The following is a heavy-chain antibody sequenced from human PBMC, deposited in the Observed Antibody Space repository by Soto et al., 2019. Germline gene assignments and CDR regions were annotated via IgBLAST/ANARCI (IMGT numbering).Heavy chain of an antibody. V-gene: IGHV1-8*01. CDR2: MNPNSGNT. CDR1: GYTFTSYD. Sequence: ASVKVSCKASGYTFTSYDINWVRQATGQGLEWMGWMNPNSGNTGYAQKFQGRVTMTRNTSISTAYMELSSLRSEDTAVYYCARGERFWEWLFSVLGYWGQGTLVTVSS. CDR3: ARGERFWEWLFSVLGY. D-gene: IGHD3-3*01. J-gene: IGHJ4*02.